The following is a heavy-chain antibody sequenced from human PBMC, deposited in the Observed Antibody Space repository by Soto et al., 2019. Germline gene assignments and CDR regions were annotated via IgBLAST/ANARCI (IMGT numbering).Heavy chain of an antibody. CDR3: AKAILGGDYYYGMDV. Sequence: QVQLVESGGGVVQPGRSLRLSCAASGFTFSSYGMHWVRQAPGKGLEWVAVISYDGSNKYYADSVKGRFTISRDNSKNTLYLQMNSLRAEDTAVYYCAKAILGGDYYYGMDVWGQGTTVTVSS. D-gene: IGHD1-26*01. CDR1: GFTFSSYG. CDR2: ISYDGSNK. J-gene: IGHJ6*02. V-gene: IGHV3-30*18.